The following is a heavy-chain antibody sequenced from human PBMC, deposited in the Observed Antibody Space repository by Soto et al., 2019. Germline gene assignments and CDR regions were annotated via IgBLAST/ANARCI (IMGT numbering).Heavy chain of an antibody. Sequence: SGTLSPTCAVSGGSIRSNNWWSWVRQPPGKGLEWIGEIFQSGSTNNNPSLKTRATISVDKSKNQFSLKLSSVTAADTAVYYCARVNSGSYSDYWGQGTLVTVSS. CDR2: IFQSGST. V-gene: IGHV4-4*02. J-gene: IGHJ4*02. D-gene: IGHD1-26*01. CDR1: GGSIRSNNW. CDR3: ARVNSGSYSDY.